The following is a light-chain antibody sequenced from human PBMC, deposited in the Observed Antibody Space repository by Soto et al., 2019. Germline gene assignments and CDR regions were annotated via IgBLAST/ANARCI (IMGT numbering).Light chain of an antibody. CDR3: QSYDSSLSAYV. V-gene: IGLV1-40*01. J-gene: IGLJ1*01. CDR1: SSNIGASYD. CDR2: GSG. Sequence: QSVLTQPPSVSGAPGQSVTISCTGSSSNIGASYDVHWYQHLPGTAPKVLIYGSGNRPSGVPDRFSGSKSGTSASLAITGLQAEDEADYYCQSYDSSLSAYVFGGGTKVTVL.